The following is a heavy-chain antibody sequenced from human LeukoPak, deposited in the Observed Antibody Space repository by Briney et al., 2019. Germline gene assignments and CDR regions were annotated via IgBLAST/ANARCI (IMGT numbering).Heavy chain of an antibody. Sequence: SETLSLTCTVSGGSISGNYYWGWIRQPPGKGLEWIGSIFYSGESNKNPSLKTRVTVSVDTSKNQFFLKVASVTVADTAVYFCARLGDVEVNGGTLDYWGRGTLVTVSS. CDR2: IFYSGES. V-gene: IGHV4-39*01. CDR1: GGSISGNYY. D-gene: IGHD3-16*01. CDR3: ARLGDVEVNGGTLDY. J-gene: IGHJ4*02.